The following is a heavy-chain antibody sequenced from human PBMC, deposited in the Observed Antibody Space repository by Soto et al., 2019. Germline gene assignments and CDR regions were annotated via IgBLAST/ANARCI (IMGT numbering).Heavy chain of an antibody. CDR1: GFTFSNYG. V-gene: IGHV3-30*18. J-gene: IGHJ4*02. CDR2: ISYDGSNK. CDR3: AKDGLGLVAVPDQIGY. Sequence: GGSLRLSCAASGFTFSNYGMHWVRQSPGKGLERVAVISYDGSNKYYLDSMKGRFTISRDNSKNTLYLQMNSLRAEDTALYYCAKDGLGLVAVPDQIGYWRQGTLVTVSS. D-gene: IGHD2-15*01.